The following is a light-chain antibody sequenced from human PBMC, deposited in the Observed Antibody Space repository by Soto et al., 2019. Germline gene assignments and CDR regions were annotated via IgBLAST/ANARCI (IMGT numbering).Light chain of an antibody. CDR1: QSVLYSSNNKNY. Sequence: DIVMTQSPDSLAVSLGERATINSKSSQSVLYSSNNKNYLAWYQQKPGQPPKLLIYWASTRESGVPDRFSGSGSGTDFTLTISNVEAEDVAIYYCQQYHSDPITFGQGTRLEIK. CDR3: QQYHSDPIT. V-gene: IGKV4-1*01. J-gene: IGKJ5*01. CDR2: WAS.